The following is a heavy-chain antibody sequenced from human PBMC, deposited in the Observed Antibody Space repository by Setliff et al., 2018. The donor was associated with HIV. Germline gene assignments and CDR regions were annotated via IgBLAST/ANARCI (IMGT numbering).Heavy chain of an antibody. V-gene: IGHV4-39*07. CDR2: IAYTGSG. CDR1: GGSISSRNFY. Sequence: PSETLSLTCTVSGGSISSRNFYWGWIRQPPGKGLEWIGSIAYTGSGYYNSSLKSRVTISVDTSRNECSLKLTSVTAADTAVYYCAREVRWELTQGFDHWGQGSQVTVSS. J-gene: IGHJ4*02. D-gene: IGHD1-26*01. CDR3: AREVRWELTQGFDH.